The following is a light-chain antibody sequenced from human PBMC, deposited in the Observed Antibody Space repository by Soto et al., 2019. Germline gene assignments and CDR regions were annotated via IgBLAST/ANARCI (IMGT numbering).Light chain of an antibody. V-gene: IGKV1-5*03. CDR3: QQYETFSPWT. CDR2: KAT. J-gene: IGKJ1*01. Sequence: DIQMTQSPSTLSASIGDRVTITCRASQRIDTWLAWYQQKPGTAPKLLTYKATILQSGVPSRFSGSGSGTEFTLAISSLQPDDFATYYCQQYETFSPWTFGQGTKVDIK. CDR1: QRIDTW.